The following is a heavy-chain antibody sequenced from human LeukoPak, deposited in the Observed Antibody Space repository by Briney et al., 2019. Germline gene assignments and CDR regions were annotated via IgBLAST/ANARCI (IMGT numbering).Heavy chain of an antibody. Sequence: GGCLRLSCAASGIAFNIDAMRWVRPAPGEGLGWVSSIGGGDETHYADSVKGRFTVSRDDSKDTVYLQMNSLRGEDTAIYYCAKDATPRNAIWDYSDLWGQGALVTVSS. CDR2: IGGGDET. V-gene: IGHV3-23*01. CDR3: AKDATPRNAIWDYSDL. J-gene: IGHJ4*02. D-gene: IGHD7-27*01. CDR1: GIAFNIDA.